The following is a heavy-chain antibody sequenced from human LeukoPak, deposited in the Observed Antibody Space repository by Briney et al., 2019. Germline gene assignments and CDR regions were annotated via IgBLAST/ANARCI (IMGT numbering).Heavy chain of an antibody. CDR2: IYDSGNT. D-gene: IGHD3-22*01. Sequence: PETLSLTCTVSGGSISGWYWSWIRQPPGKGLEWIGSIYDSGNTKYNPSLKSRVTISVEISKNQVSLNLSSVTAADTAVYYCARGSSRDSSGYYYYWGQGTLVTVSS. J-gene: IGHJ4*02. V-gene: IGHV4-59*01. CDR1: GGSISGWY. CDR3: ARGSSRDSSGYYYY.